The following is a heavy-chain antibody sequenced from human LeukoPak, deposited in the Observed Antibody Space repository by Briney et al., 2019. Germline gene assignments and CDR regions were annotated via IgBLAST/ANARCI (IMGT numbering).Heavy chain of an antibody. Sequence: ASVKVSCKASGGTFSSYTISWVRQAPGQGLEWMGRIIPILGIANYAQKFQGRVTITTDESTSTAYMELSSLRSEDTAVYYCARGPGGGGYNLNYYYYMDVWGKGTTVTVSS. CDR3: ARGPGGGGYNLNYYYYMDV. D-gene: IGHD5-24*01. J-gene: IGHJ6*03. CDR1: GGTFSSYT. CDR2: IIPILGIA. V-gene: IGHV1-69*16.